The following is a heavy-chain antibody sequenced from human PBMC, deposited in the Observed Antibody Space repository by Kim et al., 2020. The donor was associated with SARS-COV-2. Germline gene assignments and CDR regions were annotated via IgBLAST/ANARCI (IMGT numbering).Heavy chain of an antibody. Sequence: GGSLRLSCAASGFTFSSYSMNWVRQAPGKGLEWVSSISSSSSYIYYADSVKGRFTISRDNAKNSLYLQMNSLRAEDTAVYYCARDLVRRAYYYYGMDVWGQGTTVTVSS. D-gene: IGHD3-10*01. J-gene: IGHJ6*02. CDR3: ARDLVRRAYYYYGMDV. CDR1: GFTFSSYS. CDR2: ISSSSSYI. V-gene: IGHV3-21*01.